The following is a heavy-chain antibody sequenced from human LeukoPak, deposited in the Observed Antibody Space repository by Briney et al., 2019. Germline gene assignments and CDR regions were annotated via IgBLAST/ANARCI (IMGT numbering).Heavy chain of an antibody. V-gene: IGHV3-13*01. CDR2: IGTAGDT. D-gene: IGHD6-13*01. Sequence: GGSLRLSCAASGFTFSSYDMHWVRHATGKGLEWVSAIGTAGDTYYPGSVKGRFTISRENAKNSLYLQMNSLRAGDTAVYYCARAGGSRAAKAAAGTAYYYYGMDVWGQGTTVTVSS. CDR1: GFTFSSYD. J-gene: IGHJ6*02. CDR3: ARAGGSRAAKAAAGTAYYYYGMDV.